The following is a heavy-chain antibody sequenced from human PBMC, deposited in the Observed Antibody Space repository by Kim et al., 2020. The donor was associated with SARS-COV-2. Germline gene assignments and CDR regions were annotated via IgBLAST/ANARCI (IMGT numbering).Heavy chain of an antibody. J-gene: IGHJ3*01. V-gene: IGHV3-21*06. Sequence: YYADSVRGRFTNARDNAKNSLYLQLDGPTAEDTAVYYCARGASADPFDFWGQGTMVTVSS. D-gene: IGHD6-25*01. CDR3: ARGASADPFDF.